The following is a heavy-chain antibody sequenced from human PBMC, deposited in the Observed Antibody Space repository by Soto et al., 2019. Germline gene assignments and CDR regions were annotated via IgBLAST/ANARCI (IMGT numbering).Heavy chain of an antibody. J-gene: IGHJ4*02. V-gene: IGHV1-18*01. D-gene: IGHD6-19*01. Sequence: ASVKVSCKASGYTFTSYGINWVRQAPGQGLEWMGWISTYNDNTNYAQKLQGRVTVTTDTSTSTAYMELRSLTSDDTAVYYCARTVEQYSSPPYFDYWGQGTLVTVSS. CDR1: GYTFTSYG. CDR3: ARTVEQYSSPPYFDY. CDR2: ISTYNDNT.